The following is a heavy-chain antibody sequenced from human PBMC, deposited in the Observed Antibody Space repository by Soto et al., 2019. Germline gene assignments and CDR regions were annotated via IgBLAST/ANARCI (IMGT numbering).Heavy chain of an antibody. CDR2: IYSGGST. J-gene: IGHJ6*02. D-gene: IGHD6-13*01. CDR3: ARDLSIAAAGVYYYYGMDV. Sequence: GGSLRLSCAASGFTVSSNYMSWVRQAPGKGLEWVSVIYSGGSTYYADSVKGRFTISRDNSKNTLYLQMNSLRAEDTAVYYCARDLSIAAAGVYYYYGMDVWGQGTTVTVSS. V-gene: IGHV3-53*01. CDR1: GFTVSSNY.